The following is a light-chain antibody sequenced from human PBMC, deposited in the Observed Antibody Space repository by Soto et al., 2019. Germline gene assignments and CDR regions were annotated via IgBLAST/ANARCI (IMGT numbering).Light chain of an antibody. Sequence: EIVLTQSPGTLSLSPGERATLSCRASQSVSNNYLAWYQQKPGQAPRLLIYGASNSATGLPDRFSGSGSGTDFTLTISRLEPEDFAVYYCQQYGSSGTFGQGTKVDIK. V-gene: IGKV3-20*01. CDR3: QQYGSSGT. J-gene: IGKJ1*01. CDR1: QSVSNNY. CDR2: GAS.